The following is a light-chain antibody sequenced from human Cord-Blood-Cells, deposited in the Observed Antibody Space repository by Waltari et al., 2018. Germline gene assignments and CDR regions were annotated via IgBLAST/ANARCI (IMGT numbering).Light chain of an antibody. J-gene: IGLJ3*02. CDR3: SSYTSSSTWV. CDR1: SSDVGGYNY. V-gene: IGLV2-14*01. CDR2: EVS. Sequence: QSALTQPASVSGSPGQSITISCTGTSSDVGGYNYVSWYQQHPGKAPKLKIYEVSKRPLVVSSRFAGSKSGNEASLTIAGLQAEEEDEYYCSSYTSSSTWVFGGGTKLTVL.